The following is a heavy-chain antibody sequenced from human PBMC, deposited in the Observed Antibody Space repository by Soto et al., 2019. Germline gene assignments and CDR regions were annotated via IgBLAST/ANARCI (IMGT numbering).Heavy chain of an antibody. CDR1: GESISSSSYY. Sequence: SETLSLTCIVSGESISSSSYYWGWIRQPQGKGLEWIGSIYYSWRTYYNPSFKSRVTISIDTSKNQFSLKLSSVTATDTAVYYCARQRTTVVTQAYFDHWGQGALATVSS. J-gene: IGHJ4*02. D-gene: IGHD2-21*02. V-gene: IGHV4-39*01. CDR2: IYYSWRT. CDR3: ARQRTTVVTQAYFDH.